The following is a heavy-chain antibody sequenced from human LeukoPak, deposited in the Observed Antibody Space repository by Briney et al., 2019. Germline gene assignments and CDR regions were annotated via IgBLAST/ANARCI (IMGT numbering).Heavy chain of an antibody. Sequence: PGGSLRLSCAASGFTFSSYWMHWVRQAPGKGLVWVSRISPDGSTTGHADSVKGRFTISRDNSKNTLYLQMNSLRAEDTAVYYCARVGYEYDFWSGYYIRWGQGTLVTVSS. D-gene: IGHD3-3*01. CDR3: ARVGYEYDFWSGYYIR. CDR2: ISPDGSTT. J-gene: IGHJ4*02. V-gene: IGHV3-74*01. CDR1: GFTFSSYW.